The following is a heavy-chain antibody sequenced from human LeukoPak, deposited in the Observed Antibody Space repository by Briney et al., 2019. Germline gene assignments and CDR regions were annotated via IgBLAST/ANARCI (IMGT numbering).Heavy chain of an antibody. V-gene: IGHV1-2*06. CDR3: ANLWFGDRNWYFDL. CDR2: INPNSGGT. J-gene: IGHJ2*01. CDR1: GYTFTGYY. D-gene: IGHD3-10*01. Sequence: ASVKVSCKASGYTFTGYYMHWVRQAPGQGLEWMGRINPNSGGTNYAQKFQGRVTMTRDTSISTAYMELSRLRSDDTAVSYCANLWFGDRNWYFDLWGRGTLVTVSS.